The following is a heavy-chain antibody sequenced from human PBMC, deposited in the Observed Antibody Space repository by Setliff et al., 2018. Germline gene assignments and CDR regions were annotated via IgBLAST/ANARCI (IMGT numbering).Heavy chain of an antibody. CDR2: INTNTGNP. D-gene: IGHD3-22*01. CDR1: GYSFTSYA. V-gene: IGHV7-4-1*02. CDR3: AKSPPGYYDSSGWHQRNYYMDV. Sequence: ASVKVSCKASGYSFTSYAMNWVRQAPAQGLEWMGWINTNTGNPTYAQGFTGRFVFSLDTSVSTAYLQISSLKAEDTAVYYCAKSPPGYYDSSGWHQRNYYMDVGGKGTTVTVS. J-gene: IGHJ6*03.